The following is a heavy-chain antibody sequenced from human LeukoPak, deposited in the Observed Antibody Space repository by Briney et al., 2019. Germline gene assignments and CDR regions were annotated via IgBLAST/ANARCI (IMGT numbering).Heavy chain of an antibody. V-gene: IGHV1-46*01. J-gene: IGHJ6*03. CDR1: GYTFTSYY. CDR3: ARDPVVPAARNYYYYYMDV. D-gene: IGHD2-2*01. Sequence: GASVKVSCKASGYTFTSYYMHWVRQAPGQGLEWMGIINPSGGSTSYAQKFQGRVTMTRDTSTSTVYMELSSLRSEDTAVYYCARDPVVPAARNYYYYYMDVWGKGTTVTVSS. CDR2: INPSGGST.